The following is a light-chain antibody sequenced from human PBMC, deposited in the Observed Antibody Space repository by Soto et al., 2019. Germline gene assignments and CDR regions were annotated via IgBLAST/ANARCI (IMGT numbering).Light chain of an antibody. CDR1: SSNFGAGFN. J-gene: IGLJ1*01. CDR3: QSYDSSLSGYV. CDR2: GNS. Sequence: SVLTQPPSVSGAPGQRVTISCTGSSSNFGAGFNVHWYQHLPGTAPKLLIYGNSNRPSGVPDRFSGSKSGTSASLAITGLQADDGADYYCQSYDSSLSGYVFGTGTKVTVL. V-gene: IGLV1-40*01.